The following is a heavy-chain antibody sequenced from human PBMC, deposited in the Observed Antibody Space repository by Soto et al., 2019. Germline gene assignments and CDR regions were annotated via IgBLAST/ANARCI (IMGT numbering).Heavy chain of an antibody. V-gene: IGHV4-59*08. CDR3: ARSSTVVVSGGFYY. D-gene: IGHD2-15*01. J-gene: IGHJ4*02. CDR1: GGSINSYY. Sequence: ETLSLTCTVSGGSINSYYWSWIRQPPGKGLEWLGYIYYSGTTNYNPSFNGRVSMSVDTSKIQFSLKLSSVTAADTAVYYCARSSTVVVSGGFYYWGQGTPVTVSS. CDR2: IYYSGTT.